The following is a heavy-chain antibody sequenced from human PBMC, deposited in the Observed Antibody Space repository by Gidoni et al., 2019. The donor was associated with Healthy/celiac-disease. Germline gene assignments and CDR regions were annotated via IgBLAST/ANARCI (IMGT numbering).Heavy chain of an antibody. J-gene: IGHJ4*02. CDR1: GFTCSGYW. CDR3: ARDSSSWHLNFDY. D-gene: IGHD6-13*01. Sequence: EVQLVESGGGLVQPGGSRRLSCAASGFTCSGYWMSWVRQAPGKGVEWVANIKQDGSEKYYVDSVKGLFTISRDNAKNSLYLQMNSLRAEDTAVYYCARDSSSWHLNFDYWGQGTLVTVSS. V-gene: IGHV3-7*01. CDR2: IKQDGSEK.